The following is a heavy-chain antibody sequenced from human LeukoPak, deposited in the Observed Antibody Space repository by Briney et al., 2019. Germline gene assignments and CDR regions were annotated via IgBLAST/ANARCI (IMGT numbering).Heavy chain of an antibody. Sequence: GASVKVSCKATGYTFTSYGINSVRQATGQGIEWMGWMNPNSGNTGYAQKFQGRVTMTRNTSISTAYMELSSLRSEDTAVYYCASVWFGELLNARTNWFVPWGQGTLVTVSS. CDR1: GYTFTSYG. V-gene: IGHV1-8*02. J-gene: IGHJ5*02. CDR3: ASVWFGELLNARTNWFVP. CDR2: MNPNSGNT. D-gene: IGHD3-10*01.